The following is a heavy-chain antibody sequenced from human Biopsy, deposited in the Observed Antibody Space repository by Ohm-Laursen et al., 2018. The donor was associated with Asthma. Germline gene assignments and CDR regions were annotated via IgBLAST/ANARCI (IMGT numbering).Heavy chain of an antibody. CDR1: GFTFSSYG. V-gene: IGHV3-23*01. Sequence: SLRLSCAASGFTFSSYGMHWVRQAPGKGLEWVSSITGSGGFTYYADSVRGRSTISRDYSKNTLYLQMHSLRAEDTAVYYCARGDSSNWSHYYFDYWGQGTLVTVSS. CDR3: ARGDSSNWSHYYFDY. CDR2: ITGSGGFT. D-gene: IGHD3-22*01. J-gene: IGHJ4*02.